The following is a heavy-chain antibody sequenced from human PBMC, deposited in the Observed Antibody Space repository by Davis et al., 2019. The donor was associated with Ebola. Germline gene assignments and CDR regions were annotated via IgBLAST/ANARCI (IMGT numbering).Heavy chain of an antibody. V-gene: IGHV1-2*04. CDR2: INPNSGGT. CDR1: GYTFTGYY. CDR3: ARDRVIVVVPAAINPKNSAQHYYYYGMDV. Sequence: ASVKVSCKASGYTFTGYYMHWVRQAPGQGLEWMGWINPNSGGTNYAQKFQGWVTMTRDTSISTAYMDLSRLRSDDTAVYYCARDRVIVVVPAAINPKNSAQHYYYYGMDVWGQGTTVTVSS. J-gene: IGHJ6*02. D-gene: IGHD2-2*01.